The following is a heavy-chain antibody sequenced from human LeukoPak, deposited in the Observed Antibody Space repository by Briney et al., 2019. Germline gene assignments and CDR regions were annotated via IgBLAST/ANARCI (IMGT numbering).Heavy chain of an antibody. D-gene: IGHD5-18*01. Sequence: PSETLSLTCAVYGGSFSGYYWSWIRQPPGKGLEWIGEINHSGSTNYNPSLKSRVTISVDTSKNQFSLKLSSVTAADTAVYYCATFRGYSYGFGYWGQGTLVTVSS. CDR2: INHSGST. CDR3: ATFRGYSYGFGY. CDR1: GGSFSGYY. J-gene: IGHJ4*02. V-gene: IGHV4-34*01.